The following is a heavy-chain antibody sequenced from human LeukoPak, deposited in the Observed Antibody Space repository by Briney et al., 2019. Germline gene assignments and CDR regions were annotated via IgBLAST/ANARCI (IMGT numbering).Heavy chain of an antibody. CDR2: IWYDGSNK. Sequence: PGGSLRLSCAASGFTFSSYGMHWVRQAPGKGLEWVAVIWYDGSNKYYADSVKGRFTISRDNSKNTLYLQMNSLRAEDTAVYYCARDGSGYARHYFDYWGQGTLVTVSS. CDR3: ARDGSGYARHYFDY. V-gene: IGHV3-33*01. CDR1: GFTFSSYG. D-gene: IGHD5-12*01. J-gene: IGHJ4*01.